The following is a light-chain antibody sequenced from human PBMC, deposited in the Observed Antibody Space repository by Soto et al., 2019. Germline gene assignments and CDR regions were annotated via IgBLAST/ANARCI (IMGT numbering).Light chain of an antibody. Sequence: DIQMTQSPPSLSASVGDTVTITCRASQSISTYLDWYQVTPGKAPKVLIYGASTLEDGVPSRFSGSGSGTDFTLSINNPQPEDFATYYCQQHYNLPPWTFGQGTKVEV. CDR1: QSISTY. CDR2: GAS. J-gene: IGKJ1*01. CDR3: QQHYNLPPWT. V-gene: IGKV1-39*01.